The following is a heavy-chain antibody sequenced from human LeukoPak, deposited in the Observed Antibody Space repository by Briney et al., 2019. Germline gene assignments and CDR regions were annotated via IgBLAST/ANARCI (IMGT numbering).Heavy chain of an antibody. CDR1: GFTFSMNW. V-gene: IGHV3-7*03. CDR3: ARGLYASGSSHDF. J-gene: IGHJ4*02. D-gene: IGHD3-10*01. Sequence: PGGSLRLSCAASGFTFSMNWMSWVRQAPGKGLEWVANIKHDGSERYYGDSVKGRFTISRDNAKNSLYLQMNSLRTEDTAVYYCARGLYASGSSHDFWGQGALVAVSS. CDR2: IKHDGSER.